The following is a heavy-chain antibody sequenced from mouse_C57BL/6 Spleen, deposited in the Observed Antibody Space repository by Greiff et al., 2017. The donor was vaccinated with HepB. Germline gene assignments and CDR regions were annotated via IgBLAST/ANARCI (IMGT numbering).Heavy chain of an antibody. Sequence: VQLQESGAELARPGASVKLSCKASGYTFTSYGISWVKQRTGQGLEWIGEIYPRSGNTYYNEKFKGKATLTADKSSSTAYMELRSLTSEDSAVYFCARGAGNYYFDYWGQGTTLTVSS. CDR2: IYPRSGNT. D-gene: IGHD2-1*01. CDR3: ARGAGNYYFDY. V-gene: IGHV1-81*01. CDR1: GYTFTSYG. J-gene: IGHJ2*01.